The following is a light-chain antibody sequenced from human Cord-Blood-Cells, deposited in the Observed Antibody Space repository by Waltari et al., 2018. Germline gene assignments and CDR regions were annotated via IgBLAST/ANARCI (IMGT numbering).Light chain of an antibody. CDR3: QQRSNWFT. CDR2: DAS. CDR1: QSVSSY. J-gene: IGKJ3*01. V-gene: IGKV3-11*01. Sequence: EIVLTQSPATLSLSPGERATLSCRASQSVSSYLAWYQQKPGQAPRLLIYDASNRATGIPARFRGSGSGTDFTLTISSLEPEDCAVYYCQQRSNWFTFGPGTKVDIK.